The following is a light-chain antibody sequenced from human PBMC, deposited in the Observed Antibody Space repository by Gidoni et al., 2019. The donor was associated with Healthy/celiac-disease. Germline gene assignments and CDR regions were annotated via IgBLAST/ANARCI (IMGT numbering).Light chain of an antibody. J-gene: IGLJ3*02. Sequence: QSALTQPASVSGSPGQSITISCTGSSNDVGGYSYVSWYQQVPGKAPQLMIYDVSNRPSGVSDRFSGSKSGNTASLTISGLQAEDEAYYYCSAYASSTTLGVFGGGTKLTVL. CDR1: SNDVGGYSY. CDR2: DVS. V-gene: IGLV2-14*01. CDR3: SAYASSTTLGV.